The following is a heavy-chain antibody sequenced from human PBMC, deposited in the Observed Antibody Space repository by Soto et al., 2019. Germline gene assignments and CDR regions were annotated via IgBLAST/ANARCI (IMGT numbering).Heavy chain of an antibody. D-gene: IGHD5-18*01. V-gene: IGHV1-8*01. CDR2: MNPNSGNT. CDR3: ARHYSYGNIYYYYYYGMDV. CDR1: GYTFTSYD. Sequence: QVQLVQSGAEVKKPGASVKVSCKASGYTFTSYDINWVRQATGQGLEWMGWMNPNSGNTGYAQKCQGRVTMTRNTSISTAYMELSSLRSEDTAVYYCARHYSYGNIYYYYYYGMDVWGQGTTVTVSS. J-gene: IGHJ6*02.